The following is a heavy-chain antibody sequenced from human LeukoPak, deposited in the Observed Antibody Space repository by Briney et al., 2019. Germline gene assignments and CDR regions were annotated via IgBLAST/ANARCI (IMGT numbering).Heavy chain of an antibody. Sequence: GGSLRLSCAASGFTFSSYAMSWVRQAPGKGLEWVSAISGSGGSTYYAASVKGRFTISRDNSKNTLYLQMNSLRAEDTAVYYCAKDWYGDYAGPFDPWGQGTLVTVSS. J-gene: IGHJ5*02. D-gene: IGHD4-17*01. CDR3: AKDWYGDYAGPFDP. V-gene: IGHV3-23*01. CDR2: ISGSGGST. CDR1: GFTFSSYA.